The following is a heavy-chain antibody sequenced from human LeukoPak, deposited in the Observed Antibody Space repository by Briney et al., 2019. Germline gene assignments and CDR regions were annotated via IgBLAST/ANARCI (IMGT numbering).Heavy chain of an antibody. Sequence: GWSLRLSCAAPGLTLSSYGMHWVRQAPGKGLEWVAVLWYDGIIKYSVDSLKGRFSISRDNSKHTLYLQMNSLRAEDTAVYYCAKVPSWGDFYPELDYWGQGTLVTVSS. V-gene: IGHV3-33*06. D-gene: IGHD2-21*02. CDR2: LWYDGIIK. CDR3: AKVPSWGDFYPELDY. CDR1: GLTLSSYG. J-gene: IGHJ4*02.